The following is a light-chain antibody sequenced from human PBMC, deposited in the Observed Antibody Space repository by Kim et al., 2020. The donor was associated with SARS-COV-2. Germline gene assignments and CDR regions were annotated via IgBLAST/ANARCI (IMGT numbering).Light chain of an antibody. J-gene: IGKJ2*01. CDR1: QSVSSN. V-gene: IGKV3-15*01. CDR2: GTS. CDR3: QQYNNWPLMYT. Sequence: EIVMTQSPATLSVSPGERATLSCRASQSVSSNLAWYQQKPGQAPRLLIYGTSTRATGIPDRFSGRGSGTAFTLTISSLQSEDFAVYYCQQYNNWPLMYTFGQGTKLEI.